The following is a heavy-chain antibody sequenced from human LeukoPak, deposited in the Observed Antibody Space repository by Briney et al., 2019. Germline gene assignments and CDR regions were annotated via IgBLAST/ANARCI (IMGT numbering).Heavy chain of an antibody. V-gene: IGHV3-48*01. CDR1: GFTFSSYS. D-gene: IGHD3-22*01. Sequence: PGGSLTLSCPASGFTFSSYSMNWVRPAPGRGREWVSYISSSSSTIYYADSVKGRFTISRDNAKNSLYLQMNSLRAEDTAVYYCAKEQRGYYFDYWGQGTLVTVSS. CDR2: ISSSSSTI. CDR3: AKEQRGYYFDY. J-gene: IGHJ4*02.